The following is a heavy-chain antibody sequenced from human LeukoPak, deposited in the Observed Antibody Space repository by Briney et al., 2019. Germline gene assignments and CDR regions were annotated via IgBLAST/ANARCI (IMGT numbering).Heavy chain of an antibody. J-gene: IGHJ4*02. CDR1: DGSISSYY. Sequence: SETLSLTCTVSDGSISSYYWSWIRQPPGKGLEWIGYVSYSGSTNYDPSLKSRVTISVDTSKNQFSLKLSSVTAADTAVYYCARKLGTGWFFDYWGRGTLVTVSS. V-gene: IGHV4-59*01. CDR2: VSYSGST. CDR3: ARKLGTGWFFDY. D-gene: IGHD6-19*01.